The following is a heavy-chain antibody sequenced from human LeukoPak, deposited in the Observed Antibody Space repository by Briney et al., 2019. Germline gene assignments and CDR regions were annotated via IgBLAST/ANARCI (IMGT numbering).Heavy chain of an antibody. CDR2: IYPGDSDT. Sequence: GESLKISCKGSGYSFTSYWIGWVRQMPGKGLECMGIIYPGDSDTRYSPSFQGQVTISADKSISTAYLQWSSLKASDTAMYYCARRGYYGSGSYYGFDYWGQGTLVTVSS. J-gene: IGHJ4*02. D-gene: IGHD3-10*01. CDR3: ARRGYYGSGSYYGFDY. V-gene: IGHV5-51*01. CDR1: GYSFTSYW.